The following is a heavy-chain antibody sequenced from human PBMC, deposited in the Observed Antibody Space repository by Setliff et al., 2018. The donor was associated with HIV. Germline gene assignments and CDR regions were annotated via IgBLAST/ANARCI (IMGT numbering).Heavy chain of an antibody. CDR2: INAGNGNT. J-gene: IGHJ6*03. Sequence: ASVKVSCKASGYTFTGYAMHWVRQAPGQRLEWMGWINAGNGNTIYSQKFQGRVTITRDTSASTAYMELSSLRSEDTAVYYCARGGYCSSITCLIHYYYYYMDVWGKGTTVTVSS. V-gene: IGHV1-3*01. CDR3: ARGGYCSSITCLIHYYYYYMDV. CDR1: GYTFTGYA. D-gene: IGHD2-2*01.